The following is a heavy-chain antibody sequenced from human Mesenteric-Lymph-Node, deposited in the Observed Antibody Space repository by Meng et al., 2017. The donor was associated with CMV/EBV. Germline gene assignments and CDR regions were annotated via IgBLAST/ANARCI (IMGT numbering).Heavy chain of an antibody. D-gene: IGHD6-13*01. CDR1: GFTLSDQY. J-gene: IGHJ5*02. CDR3: VRYQQPSS. Sequence: LSDVVSGFTLSDQYIDWVRQAPGKGLEWVGRMRSTANSYTTDYAASVKGRFTISRDDSKNAVYLQMSSLKTEDTAVYYCVRYQQPSSWGRGTLVTVSS. V-gene: IGHV3-72*01. CDR2: MRSTANSYTT.